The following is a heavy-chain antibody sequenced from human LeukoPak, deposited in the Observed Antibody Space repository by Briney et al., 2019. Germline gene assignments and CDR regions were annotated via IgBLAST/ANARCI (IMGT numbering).Heavy chain of an antibody. CDR1: GYSISSGYY. J-gene: IGHJ4*02. V-gene: IGHV4-38-2*01. D-gene: IGHD6-19*01. CDR3: AFARQTVAGTAY. CDR2: IYHSGTT. Sequence: KPSETLSLTCAVSGYSISSGYYWGWIRQPPGQGLEWIGSIYHSGTTYYNPSLKSRVTISIDTSKNQFSLKLSSVTAADTAVYYCAFARQTVAGTAYWGQGTLVTVSS.